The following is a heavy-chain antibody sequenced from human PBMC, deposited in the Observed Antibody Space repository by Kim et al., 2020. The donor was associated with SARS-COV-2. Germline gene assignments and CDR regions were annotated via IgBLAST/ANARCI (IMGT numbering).Heavy chain of an antibody. D-gene: IGHD2-2*01. CDR1: GYTFTSYY. CDR2: INPSGGST. V-gene: IGHV1-46*01. J-gene: IGHJ5*02. Sequence: ASVKVSCKASGYTFTSYYMHWVRQPPGQGLEWMGIINPSGGSTSYAQKFQGRVTMTRDTSTSTVYMELSSLRSEDTALYYCARDYCSTTSCYYNSFDPWGQGTLVTVSS. CDR3: ARDYCSTTSCYYNSFDP.